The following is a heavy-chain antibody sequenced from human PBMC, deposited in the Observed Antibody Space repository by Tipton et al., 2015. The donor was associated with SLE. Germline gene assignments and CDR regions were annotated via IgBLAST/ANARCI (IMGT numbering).Heavy chain of an antibody. CDR1: GGSISSSNW. CDR3: ARDTGYCSSGSCPPGY. J-gene: IGHJ4*02. CDR2: IYHSGST. D-gene: IGHD2-15*01. Sequence: TLSLTCAVSGGSISSSNWWSWVRQPPGKGLEWIGEIYHSGSTNYNPSLKSRVTISVDKSKNQFSLKLSSVTAADTAVYYCARDTGYCSSGSCPPGYWGQGTLVTVSS. V-gene: IGHV4-4*02.